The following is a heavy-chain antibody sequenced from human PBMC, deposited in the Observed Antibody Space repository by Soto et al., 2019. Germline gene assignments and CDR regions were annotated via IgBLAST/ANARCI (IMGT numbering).Heavy chain of an antibody. V-gene: IGHV4-59*01. CDR1: EGYRSSFY. J-gene: IGHJ3*02. Sequence: TVAEGYRSSFYWSRIRKTTGKGLEWIGYIYYSGSTNYNPSLKSRVTISVDTSKNQFSLRLSSVTAADTAVYYCARDDNWNGYDMCAFDIWRQRTMVTVSS. CDR3: ARDDNWNGYDMCAFDI. D-gene: IGHD1-1*01. CDR2: IYYSGST.